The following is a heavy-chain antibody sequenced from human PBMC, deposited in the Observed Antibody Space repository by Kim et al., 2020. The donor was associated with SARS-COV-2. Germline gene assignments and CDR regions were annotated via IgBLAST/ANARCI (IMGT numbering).Heavy chain of an antibody. CDR3: ARQSGGYSYCYGSNFDY. J-gene: IGHJ4*02. V-gene: IGHV3-21*01. CDR2: ISSSSSYK. Sequence: GGSLRLSCAASGFTFSSYSMNWVRQAPGKGLEWVSSISSSSSYKYYTDSVKGRFTISRDNAKNSLYLQMSSLRAEDTAVYYCARQSGGYSYCYGSNFDYWGQGTLVTVSS. CDR1: GFTFSSYS. D-gene: IGHD5-18*01.